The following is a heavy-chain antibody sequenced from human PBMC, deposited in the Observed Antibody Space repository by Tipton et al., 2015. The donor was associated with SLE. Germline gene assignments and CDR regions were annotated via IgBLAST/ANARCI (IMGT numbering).Heavy chain of an antibody. V-gene: IGHV4-59*11. CDR3: ARHMGSIRVAFDI. CDR2: YTGSA. J-gene: IGHJ3*02. Sequence: TLSLTSTVSGGSMSGHYWGWIRQVPGKGLEWIGYTGSAVYNPSLKSRVTISVDTSQNQFSLKLRSVTAADTAVYYCARHMGSIRVAFDIWGQGTTVTVSS. CDR1: GGSMSGHY. D-gene: IGHD1-26*01.